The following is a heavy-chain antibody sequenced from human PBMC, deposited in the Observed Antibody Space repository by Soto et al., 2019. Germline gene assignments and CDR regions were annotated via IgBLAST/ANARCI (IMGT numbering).Heavy chain of an antibody. J-gene: IGHJ4*02. Sequence: GGSLRLSCAASGFPFSSYWMHWVRQAPGKGLVWVSRISGDGSRTNYADSVKGRFTISRDNAKNTLYLQMNSLRAEDTAVYYCARRDTAMANDFWGQGTLVTVSS. D-gene: IGHD5-18*01. CDR2: ISGDGSRT. V-gene: IGHV3-74*01. CDR3: ARRDTAMANDF. CDR1: GFPFSSYW.